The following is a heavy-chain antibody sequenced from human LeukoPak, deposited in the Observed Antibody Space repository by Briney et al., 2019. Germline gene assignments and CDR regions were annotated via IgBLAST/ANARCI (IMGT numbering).Heavy chain of an antibody. CDR3: ARGLHYYGSGKGYYYMDV. J-gene: IGHJ6*03. CDR2: IYTSGST. D-gene: IGHD3-10*01. V-gene: IGHV4-4*07. Sequence: ETLSLTCTASGGSISSYYWSWIRQPAGKGLEWIGRIYTSGSTNYNPSLKSRVTMSVDTSKNQFSLKLSSVTAADTAVYYCARGLHYYGSGKGYYYMDVWGKGTTVTISS. CDR1: GGSISSYY.